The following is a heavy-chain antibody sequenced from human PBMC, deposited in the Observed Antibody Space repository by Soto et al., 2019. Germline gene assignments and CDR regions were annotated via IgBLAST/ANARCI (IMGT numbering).Heavy chain of an antibody. CDR1: GGSFSGYY. CDR3: ARGTGIAAAFDY. V-gene: IGHV4-34*01. J-gene: IGHJ4*02. CDR2: INHSGST. D-gene: IGHD6-13*01. Sequence: SETLSLTCAVYGGSFSGYYWSWIRQPPGKGLEWIGEINHSGSTNYNPSLKSRVTISVDTSKNQFSLELSSVTAADTAVYYCARGTGIAAAFDYWGQGTLVTVSS.